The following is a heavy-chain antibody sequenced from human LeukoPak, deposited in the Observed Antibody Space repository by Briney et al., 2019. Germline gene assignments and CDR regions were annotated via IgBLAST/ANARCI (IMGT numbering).Heavy chain of an antibody. CDR3: ARGYSSSWIDY. CDR1: GDSISGYY. D-gene: IGHD6-13*01. CDR2: IYYSGTT. J-gene: IGHJ4*02. Sequence: SETLSLTCTVSGDSISGYYWSWIRQPPGKGLEWIGNIYYSGTTNYNPSLKSRVTISVDMSKNQFSLNLNSVTAADTAVYYCARGYSSSWIDYWGQGTLVTVSS. V-gene: IGHV4-59*01.